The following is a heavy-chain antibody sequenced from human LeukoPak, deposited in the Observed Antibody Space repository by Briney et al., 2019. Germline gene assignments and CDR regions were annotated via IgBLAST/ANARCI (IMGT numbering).Heavy chain of an antibody. J-gene: IGHJ4*02. CDR3: ATDPGYSSGWDRRFDY. CDR1: GYTLTELS. Sequence: GASVKVSCKVSGYTLTELSMHWVRQAPGKGLEWMGGFDPEDGETIYAQKFQGRVTMTEDTSTDTAYMELSSLRSEDTAVYYCATDPGYSSGWDRRFDYWGQGTLVTVSS. D-gene: IGHD6-19*01. V-gene: IGHV1-24*01. CDR2: FDPEDGET.